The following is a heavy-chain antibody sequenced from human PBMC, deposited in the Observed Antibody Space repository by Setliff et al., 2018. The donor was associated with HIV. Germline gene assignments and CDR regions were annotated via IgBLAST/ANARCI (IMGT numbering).Heavy chain of an antibody. CDR1: GGPLSGHY. CDR2: TSHSGKT. V-gene: IGHV4-34*01. Sequence: SETLSLTCAVYGGPLSGHYWSWIRQPPGQGLEWIGETSHSGKTNYNPSLKSRVTISVDTSKNQFSLKLSSVTAADTAVYYCARARGVVRAPTDYWGQGTLVTVSS. D-gene: IGHD3-10*01. J-gene: IGHJ4*02. CDR3: ARARGVVRAPTDY.